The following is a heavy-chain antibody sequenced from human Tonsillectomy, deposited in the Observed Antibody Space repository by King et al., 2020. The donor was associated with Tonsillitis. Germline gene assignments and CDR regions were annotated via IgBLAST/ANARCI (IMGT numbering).Heavy chain of an antibody. D-gene: IGHD5-18*01. J-gene: IGHJ4*02. V-gene: IGHV1-2*02. CDR2: INPNSGGT. CDR1: GYTFKGYY. CDR3: ARDVGGYSYGLFNY. Sequence: VQLVQSGAEVKKPGASVKVSCKASGYTFKGYYMHWVRQAPGQGLEWMGWINPNSGGTNYAQMFHARVTMTRDASVSTAYMELSRLRSDDTAVYYCARDVGGYSYGLFNYWGQGTLVTVSS.